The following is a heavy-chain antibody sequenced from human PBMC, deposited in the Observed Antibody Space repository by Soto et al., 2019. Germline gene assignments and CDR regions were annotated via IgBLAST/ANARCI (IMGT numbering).Heavy chain of an antibody. Sequence: ASVKVSCKASGYTFTSYYMHWVRQAPGQGLEWMGIINPSGGSTSYAQKFQGRVTMTRDTSTSTVYMELSSLRSEDTAVYYCARDWQRLIKSPGIAVAGEFDYWGQGTLVTVSS. CDR1: GYTFTSYY. CDR3: ARDWQRLIKSPGIAVAGEFDY. J-gene: IGHJ4*02. CDR2: INPSGGST. D-gene: IGHD6-19*01. V-gene: IGHV1-46*01.